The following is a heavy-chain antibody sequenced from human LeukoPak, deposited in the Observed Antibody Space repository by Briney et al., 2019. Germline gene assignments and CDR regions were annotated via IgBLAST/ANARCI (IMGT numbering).Heavy chain of an antibody. CDR3: ARTIGYYDILTGYYAPNWFDP. CDR1: GGSISSYY. J-gene: IGHJ5*02. D-gene: IGHD3-9*01. Sequence: PSETLSPTCTVSGGSISSYYWSWIRQPPGKGLEWIGYIYYSGSTNYNPSLKSRVTISVDTSKNQFSLKLSSVTAADTAVYYCARTIGYYDILTGYYAPNWFDPWGQGTLVTVSS. CDR2: IYYSGST. V-gene: IGHV4-59*01.